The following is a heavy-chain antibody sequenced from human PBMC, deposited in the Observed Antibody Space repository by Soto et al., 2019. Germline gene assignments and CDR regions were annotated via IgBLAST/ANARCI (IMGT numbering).Heavy chain of an antibody. CDR1: GGSFRSFY. D-gene: IGHD4-17*01. Sequence: SETLSLTCAVYGGSFRSFYWSWIRQPPGKGLEWIGEIIHSGSTNYNPSLESRVTISLDTSKNQFSLKVNSVIAADTAVYYCARVRKGVTTIRKYGMDVWGQGTTVTVSS. CDR3: ARVRKGVTTIRKYGMDV. V-gene: IGHV4-34*12. CDR2: IIHSGST. J-gene: IGHJ6*02.